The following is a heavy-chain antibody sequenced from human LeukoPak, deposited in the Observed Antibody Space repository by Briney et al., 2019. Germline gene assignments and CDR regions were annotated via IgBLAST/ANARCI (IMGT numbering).Heavy chain of an antibody. D-gene: IGHD6-13*01. CDR3: ARGPNYSSSLNFDY. CDR1: GYTFTSYG. V-gene: IGHV1-18*01. CDR2: ISAYNGNT. J-gene: IGHJ4*02. Sequence: WASVKVSCKASGYTFTSYGISWVRQAPGQGLEWKGWISAYNGNTNYAQKLQGRVTMTTDTSTSTAYMELRSLRSDDTAVYYCARGPNYSSSLNFDYWGQGTLVTVSS.